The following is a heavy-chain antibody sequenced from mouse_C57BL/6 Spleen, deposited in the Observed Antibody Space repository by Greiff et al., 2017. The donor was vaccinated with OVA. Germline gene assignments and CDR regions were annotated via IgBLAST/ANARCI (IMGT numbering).Heavy chain of an antibody. J-gene: IGHJ1*03. V-gene: IGHV2-9-1*01. CDR1: GFSLTSYA. CDR2: IWTGGGT. D-gene: IGHD1-1*01. CDR3: AGMGGITTVVDKEYFDV. Sequence: VKLVESGPGLVAPSQSLSITCTVSGFSLTSYAISWVRQPPGKGLEWLGVIWTGGGTNYNSALKSSLSISKDNSKSQVFLKMNSLQTDDTARYYCAGMGGITTVVDKEYFDVWGTGTTVTVAS.